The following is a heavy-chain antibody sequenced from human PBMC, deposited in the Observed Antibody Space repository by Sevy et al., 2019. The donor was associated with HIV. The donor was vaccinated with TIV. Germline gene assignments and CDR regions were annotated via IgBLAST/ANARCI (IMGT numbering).Heavy chain of an antibody. CDR3: AKDRVSGTYYTGDFDY. J-gene: IGHJ4*02. V-gene: IGHV3-23*01. CDR2: MSGSGGDT. Sequence: GGSLRLSCAASGFTFRTYAMTWVRQAPGKGLEWVSVMSGSGGDTYYADSVKGRFTISRDNSNNTWYLQMNSLRAEDTAVYYCAKDRVSGTYYTGDFDYWGQGTLVTVSS. CDR1: GFTFRTYA. D-gene: IGHD3-10*01.